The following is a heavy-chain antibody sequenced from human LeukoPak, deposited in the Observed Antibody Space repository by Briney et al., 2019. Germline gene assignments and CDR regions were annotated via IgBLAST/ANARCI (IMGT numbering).Heavy chain of an antibody. CDR1: GYSFTDFY. J-gene: IGHJ6*03. V-gene: IGHV1-69-2*01. CDR2: IDPEDNEA. D-gene: IGHD4-11*01. CDR3: VTRKDYSRPYCYMDV. Sequence: GASVKVSCKVSGYSFTDFYIQWMQQAPGKGFEWMGRIDPEDNEAVYAKKFQGRVTFTADTDTAYMDLSGLRSEDTAVYYCVTRKDYSRPYCYMDVWGQGTTVIVSS.